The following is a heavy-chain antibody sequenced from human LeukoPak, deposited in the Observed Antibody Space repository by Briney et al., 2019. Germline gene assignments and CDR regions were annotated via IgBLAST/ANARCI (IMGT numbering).Heavy chain of an antibody. Sequence: VGSLRLSCAASGFTFSSYAMSWVRQAPGKGLEWVSAISDSGGSTYYADSVKGRFTISRDNSKNTLYLQMNSLRAEDTAVYYCAKRDGSGSSYNSFFDYWGQGTLVTVSS. CDR1: GFTFSSYA. CDR3: AKRDGSGSSYNSFFDY. CDR2: ISDSGGST. D-gene: IGHD3-10*01. V-gene: IGHV3-23*01. J-gene: IGHJ4*02.